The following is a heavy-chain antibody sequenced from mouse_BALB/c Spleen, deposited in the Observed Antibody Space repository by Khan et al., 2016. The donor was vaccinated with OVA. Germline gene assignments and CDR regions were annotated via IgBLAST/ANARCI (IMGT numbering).Heavy chain of an antibody. V-gene: IGHV1-52*01. CDR3: ARNPFGY. J-gene: IGHJ3*01. CDR1: GYTFTSYW. CDR2: IDPYDSET. Sequence: QVQLQQSGTELVRPGTSVKLSCKASGYTFTSYWMNWIKQRPEQGLEWIGRIDPYDSETHYNQKFKDKATLTVDKSSNTAYMQLTSLTSEDSAVYYSARNPFGYWGQGTLVTVSA.